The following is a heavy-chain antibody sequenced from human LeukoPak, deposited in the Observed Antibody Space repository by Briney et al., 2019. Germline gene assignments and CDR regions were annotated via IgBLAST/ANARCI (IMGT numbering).Heavy chain of an antibody. Sequence: GALRLSCAASGFTFSSYAMHWVRQAPGKGLEWVAVISYDGSNKYYADSVKGRFTTSRDNSKNTLYLQMNSLRAEDTAVYYCAKGYCSGGSCPLVWYFDLWGRGTLVTVSS. CDR3: AKGYCSGGSCPLVWYFDL. CDR2: ISYDGSNK. J-gene: IGHJ2*01. V-gene: IGHV3-30-3*01. D-gene: IGHD2-15*01. CDR1: GFTFSSYA.